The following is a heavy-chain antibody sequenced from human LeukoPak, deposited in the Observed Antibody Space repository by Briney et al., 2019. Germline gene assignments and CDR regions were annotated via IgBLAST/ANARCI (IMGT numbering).Heavy chain of an antibody. Sequence: GGSLRLSCADSGFTFSSYAMHWVRQGPGKGLEWVAVMAHDGSNIYYAGSVLGRFTISRDNSKDTLHLQMNSLRLEDTAEYYCARASDRMYDEFWEGYFSSYDFWGQGTLVTVSS. J-gene: IGHJ4*02. D-gene: IGHD3-3*01. CDR3: ARASDRMYDEFWEGYFSSYDF. CDR2: MAHDGSNI. CDR1: GFTFSSYA. V-gene: IGHV3-30-3*01.